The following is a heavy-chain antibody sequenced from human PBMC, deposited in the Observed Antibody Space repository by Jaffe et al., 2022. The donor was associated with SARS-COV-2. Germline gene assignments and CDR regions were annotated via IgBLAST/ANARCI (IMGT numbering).Heavy chain of an antibody. CDR2: ISGSGDST. Sequence: EVQVVESGGDLVQPGGSLRLSCAASGFTFSNYRMGWVRQAPGKGLEWVSGISGSGDSTYYADSVKGRFTISRDNSKNTLYLQMNSLRAEDTAIYYCAKGLDRGSLHYWGQGTLVTVSS. J-gene: IGHJ4*02. CDR3: AKGLDRGSLHY. CDR1: GFTFSNYR. V-gene: IGHV3-23*04. D-gene: IGHD1-26*01.